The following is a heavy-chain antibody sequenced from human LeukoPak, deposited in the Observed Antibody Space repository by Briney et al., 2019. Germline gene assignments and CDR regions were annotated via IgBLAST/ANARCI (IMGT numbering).Heavy chain of an antibody. CDR2: INHSGST. J-gene: IGHJ4*02. CDR1: GGSFSGYY. D-gene: IGHD3-10*01. CDR3: ARGRYGSGSYYKTFDY. V-gene: IGHV4-34*01. Sequence: SETLSLTCAVSGGSFSGYYWSWIRQPPRKGLEWIGEINHSGSTNYNPSLKSRVTISVDTSKNQFSLKLSSVTAADTAVYYCARGRYGSGSYYKTFDYWGQGTLVTVSS.